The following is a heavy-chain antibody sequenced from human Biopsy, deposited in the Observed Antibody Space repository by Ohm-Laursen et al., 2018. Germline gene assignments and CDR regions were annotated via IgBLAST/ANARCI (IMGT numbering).Heavy chain of an antibody. CDR1: GFVFNNFA. V-gene: IGHV3-11*01. CDR2: ITSGGSTT. Sequence: SLRLSCAASGFVFNNFAMSWIRQAPGKGLEWVSYITSGGSTTDYADSVKGRFTISRDNAKSSLFLQMNSLRAEDTAVYYCARDVEGFYSYAMDVWGQGTTVTVSS. D-gene: IGHD5-24*01. CDR3: ARDVEGFYSYAMDV. J-gene: IGHJ6*02.